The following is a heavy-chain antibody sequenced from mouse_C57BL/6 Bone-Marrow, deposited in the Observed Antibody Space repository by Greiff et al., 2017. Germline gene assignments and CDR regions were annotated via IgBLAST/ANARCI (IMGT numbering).Heavy chain of an antibody. J-gene: IGHJ4*01. V-gene: IGHV5-16*01. CDR2: INYDGSST. D-gene: IGHD2-10*01. Sequence: VQLVESEGGLVQPGSSMKLSCTASGFTFSDYYMAWVRQVPEKGLEWVANINYDGSSTYYLDSLKSRFIISRDNAKNILYLQMSSLKSEDTATYYCAREGPYYYYAMDYWGQGTSVTVSS. CDR3: AREGPYYYYAMDY. CDR1: GFTFSDYY.